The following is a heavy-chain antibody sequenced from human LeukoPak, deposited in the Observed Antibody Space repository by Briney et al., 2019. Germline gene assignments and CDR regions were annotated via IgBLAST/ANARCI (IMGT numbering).Heavy chain of an antibody. CDR2: IHYSGST. J-gene: IGHJ4*02. CDR3: ARGEGQAVSAFDY. V-gene: IGHV4-59*01. CDR1: GGAISSYY. Sequence: ASETLSLTCTVSGGAISSYYWNWIRQPPGKGVEWLGYIHYSGSTKYNPSLESRVTISLDTAKNQFSLRLSSLTAADTAVYYCARGEGQAVSAFDYWGQGMLVTVSS. D-gene: IGHD2-21*02.